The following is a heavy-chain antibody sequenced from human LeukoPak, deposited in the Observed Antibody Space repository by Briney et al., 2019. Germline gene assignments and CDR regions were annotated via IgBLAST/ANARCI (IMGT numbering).Heavy chain of an antibody. CDR3: ARHAAQWGDPLPYYFDY. CDR2: INHSGST. D-gene: IGHD3-16*01. Sequence: SETLSLTCAVYGGSFSGYYWSWIRQPPGEGLEWIGEINHSGSTNYNPSLKSRVTISVDTSKNQFSLKLSSVTAADTAVYYCARHAAQWGDPLPYYFDYWGQGTLVTVSS. J-gene: IGHJ4*02. CDR1: GGSFSGYY. V-gene: IGHV4-34*01.